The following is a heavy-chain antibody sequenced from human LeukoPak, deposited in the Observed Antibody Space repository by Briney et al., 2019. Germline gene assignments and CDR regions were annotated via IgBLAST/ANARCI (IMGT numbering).Heavy chain of an antibody. CDR2: ISSSRSYI. CDR1: GFTFSSYA. J-gene: IGHJ3*02. D-gene: IGHD3-16*01. V-gene: IGHV3-21*01. CDR3: ARDLYTGASDI. Sequence: GGSLRLSSAASGFTFSSYAMSWVRQAPGKGLEWVSYISSSRSYIYYADSVKGRFTISRDNAKNSLYLQMNSLRAEDTAVYYCARDLYTGASDIWGQGTMVTVSS.